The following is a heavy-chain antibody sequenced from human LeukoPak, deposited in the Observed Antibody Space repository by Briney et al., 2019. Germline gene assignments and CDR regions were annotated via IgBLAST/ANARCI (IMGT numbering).Heavy chain of an antibody. V-gene: IGHV3-73*01. D-gene: IGHD3-10*01. J-gene: IGHJ5*02. CDR2: IRSKANSYAT. CDR3: TRTDGSGSYYSDP. Sequence: GGSLRLSCAASGFTFSGSAMHWVRQASGKGLEWVGRIRSKANSYATAYAASVKGRFTISRDDSKYTAYLQMNSLKTEDTAVYYCTRTDGSGSYYSDPWGQGTLVTVSS. CDR1: GFTFSGSA.